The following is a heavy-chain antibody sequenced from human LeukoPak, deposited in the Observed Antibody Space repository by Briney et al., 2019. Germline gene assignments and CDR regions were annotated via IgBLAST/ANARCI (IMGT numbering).Heavy chain of an antibody. CDR2: ISPAGGTT. Sequence: GGSLRLSCAVSGFTFSSEAMGWVRQLPGGGLEWVSTISPAGGTTYYAESMKGRFTISRDNSKSTLYLQMNSLRVEDTAVYYCTKDLLEWSFDYWGQGTLVTVSS. CDR3: TKDLLEWSFDY. V-gene: IGHV3-23*01. J-gene: IGHJ4*02. D-gene: IGHD3-3*01. CDR1: GFTFSSEA.